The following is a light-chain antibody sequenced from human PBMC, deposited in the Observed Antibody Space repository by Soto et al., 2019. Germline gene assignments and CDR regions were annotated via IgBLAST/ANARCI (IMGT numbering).Light chain of an antibody. CDR3: GTWDSSLSAGV. J-gene: IGLJ2*01. Sequence: QSVLTQPPSVSAAPGQKVTNSCSGSSSNIGSNYVSWYQQLPGTAPKLLIYDDNKRPSGIPDRFSGSKSGTSATLGITGLQTGDEADYYCGTWDSSLSAGVFGGGTKLTVL. CDR1: SSNIGSNY. CDR2: DDN. V-gene: IGLV1-51*01.